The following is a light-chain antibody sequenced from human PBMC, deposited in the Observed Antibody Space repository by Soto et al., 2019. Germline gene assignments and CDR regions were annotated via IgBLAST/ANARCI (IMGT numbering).Light chain of an antibody. J-gene: IGKJ2*01. CDR1: QRVSSS. V-gene: IGKV3-15*01. Sequence: EIVMTQSPVTLSVSLGERATLSCRASQRVSSSVAWYQQKPGQAPRLPIYGASTRATGIPARFSGSGSETEFTLTISSLQSEDFAVYYCQQYNNWPPYTFGQGTKVDIK. CDR3: QQYNNWPPYT. CDR2: GAS.